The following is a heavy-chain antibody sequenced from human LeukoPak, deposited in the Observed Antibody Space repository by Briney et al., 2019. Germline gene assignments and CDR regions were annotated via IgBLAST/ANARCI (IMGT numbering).Heavy chain of an antibody. CDR2: INHSGST. J-gene: IGHJ4*02. CDR1: GGSFSGYY. D-gene: IGHD1-7*01. CDR3: GRNKVTGGGELGPLEY. Sequence: PSETLSLTCAVYGGSFSGYYWSWIRQPPGKGLEWIGEINHSGSTNYNPSLKSRVTISVDTSKNQFSLKLTSVTAADTAVYYCGRNKVTGGGELGPLEYWGQGTLVTVSS. V-gene: IGHV4-34*01.